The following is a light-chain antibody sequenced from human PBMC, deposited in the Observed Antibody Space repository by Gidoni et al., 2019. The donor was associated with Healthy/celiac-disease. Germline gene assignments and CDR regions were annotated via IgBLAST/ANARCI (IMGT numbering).Light chain of an antibody. CDR1: SSDVGGYNS. J-gene: IGLJ2*01. V-gene: IGLV2-14*03. CDR2: DVS. Sequence: QSALTQPASVSGSPGQSITISCTGTSSDVGGYNSVSWYQQHPGKAPKIMIYDVSNRSSGVSNRFSGSKSGNTASLTISGLQAEDEADYYCSSYTSSSVVFGGGTKLTVL. CDR3: SSYTSSSVV.